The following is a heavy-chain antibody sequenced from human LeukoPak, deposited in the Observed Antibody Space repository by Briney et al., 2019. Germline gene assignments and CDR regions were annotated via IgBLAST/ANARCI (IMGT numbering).Heavy chain of an antibody. CDR1: GGSFSGYY. CDR3: ARDIFYDSSGNYYHGMDV. V-gene: IGHV4-34*01. CDR2: INHSGST. D-gene: IGHD3-22*01. J-gene: IGHJ6*02. Sequence: SETLSLTCAVYGGSFSGYYWSWIRQPPGKGLEWIGEINHSGSTNYNPSLKSRVTISVDTSKNQFSLKLSSVTAADTAVYYCARDIFYDSSGNYYHGMDVWGQGTTVTVSS.